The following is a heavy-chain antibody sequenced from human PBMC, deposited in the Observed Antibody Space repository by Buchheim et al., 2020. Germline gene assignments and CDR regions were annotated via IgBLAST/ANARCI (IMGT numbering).Heavy chain of an antibody. D-gene: IGHD6-13*01. Sequence: QVQLVQSGAEVKKPGASVKVSCKASGYTFTSYYMHWVRQAPGQGLEWMGIINPSGGSTSYAQKFQGRVTMTRDTSTSTVYMELSSLRSEDTAVYYWARSIAAAGTKGSGDYYYMDVWGKGTT. CDR1: GYTFTSYY. V-gene: IGHV1-46*01. CDR3: ARSIAAAGTKGSGDYYYMDV. CDR2: INPSGGST. J-gene: IGHJ6*03.